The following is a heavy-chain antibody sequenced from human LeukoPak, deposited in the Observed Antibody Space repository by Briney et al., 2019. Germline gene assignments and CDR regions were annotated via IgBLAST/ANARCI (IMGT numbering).Heavy chain of an antibody. CDR1: RFTVSSNY. D-gene: IGHD2-15*01. CDR3: ARDFCSAGSCYPDN. CDR2: IYSGGST. J-gene: IGHJ4*02. V-gene: IGHV3-66*01. Sequence: GGSLRLSCAASRFTVSSNYMSWVRQAAGKGLEWVSVIYSGGSTYYADSVKGRFSIPRDNSKNTLHLQMNSLRVEDTAVYYCARDFCSAGSCYPDNWGQGTLVTVSS.